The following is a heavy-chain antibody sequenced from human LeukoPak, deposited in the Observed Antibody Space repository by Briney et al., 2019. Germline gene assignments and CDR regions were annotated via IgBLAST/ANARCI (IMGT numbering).Heavy chain of an antibody. CDR1: GASFSSSSSY. D-gene: IGHD3/OR15-3a*01. CDR2: IYYSEST. V-gene: IGHV4-39*01. J-gene: IGHJ4*02. CDR3: ARLSDFWTGYSNG. Sequence: SETLSLTCTVSGASFSSSSSYWGWIRQPPGKGLEWIGTIYYSESTYYNPSLKSRVTISVDTSKYQFSLKLSSVTAADTAVYYCARLSDFWTGYSNGWGQGTLVTVSS.